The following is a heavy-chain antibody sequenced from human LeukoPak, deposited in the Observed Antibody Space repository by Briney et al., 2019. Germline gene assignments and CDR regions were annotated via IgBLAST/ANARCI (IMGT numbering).Heavy chain of an antibody. Sequence: GASVKVSCKASGYTFTGYYMHWVRQAPGQGLEWMGWINPNSGGTNYAQKFQGRVTMTRDTSISTAYMELSRLRSDDTAVYYCATTIDYGDYKAFDIWGQGTMVTVSS. CDR1: GYTFTGYY. CDR3: ATTIDYGDYKAFDI. CDR2: INPNSGGT. V-gene: IGHV1-2*02. J-gene: IGHJ3*02. D-gene: IGHD4-17*01.